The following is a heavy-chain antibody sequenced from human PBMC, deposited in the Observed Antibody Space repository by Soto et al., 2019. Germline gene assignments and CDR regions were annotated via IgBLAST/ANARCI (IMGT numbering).Heavy chain of an antibody. CDR1: GGSISTSNW. CDR2: VYRTGST. J-gene: IGHJ4*02. D-gene: IGHD6-13*01. CDR3: ARARATIAAAAIFDC. Sequence: QVQLQESGPGLVKPSGTLSLTCAVSGGSISTSNWWSWVRQPPGKGLEWIGEVYRTGSTNYNPSLKSRLTISLDNSKNQLSLKHTSVTAADTAVYYCARARATIAAAAIFDCWGQGTLVTVSS. V-gene: IGHV4-4*02.